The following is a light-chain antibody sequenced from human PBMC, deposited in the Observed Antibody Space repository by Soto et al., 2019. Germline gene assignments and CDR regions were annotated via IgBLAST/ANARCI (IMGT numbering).Light chain of an antibody. V-gene: IGKV3-20*01. J-gene: IGKJ1*01. CDR1: QSVSSSY. Sequence: EIVLTQSPGTLSLSPGERATLSCRASQSVSSSYLVWYQQKPGQAPRLLIYDASSRATGIPDRFSGSGSETDFTLTISRLEPEDFAVYYCQQYGSSPWTFGQGTKVESK. CDR2: DAS. CDR3: QQYGSSPWT.